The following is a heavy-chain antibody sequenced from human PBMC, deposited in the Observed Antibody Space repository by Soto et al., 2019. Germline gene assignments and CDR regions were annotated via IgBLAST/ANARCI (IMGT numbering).Heavy chain of an antibody. CDR1: GYTFTSYG. V-gene: IGHV1-18*01. D-gene: IGHD6-19*01. J-gene: IGHJ5*02. Sequence: GASVKVSCKASGYTFTSYGISWVRQAPGQGLEWMGWISAYNGNTNYAQKLQGRVTMTTDTSTSTAYMELRSLRSDDTAVYYCARDGDIAVSSAEWFDPWGQGTLVTVSS. CDR3: ARDGDIAVSSAEWFDP. CDR2: ISAYNGNT.